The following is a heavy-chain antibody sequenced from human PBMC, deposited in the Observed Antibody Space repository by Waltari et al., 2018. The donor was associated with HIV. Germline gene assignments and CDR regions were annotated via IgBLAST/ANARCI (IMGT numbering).Heavy chain of an antibody. CDR2: ISSSSTTV. J-gene: IGHJ5*02. CDR1: GFNLRDYS. Sequence: EVQLVESGGGLVQPGGSLRLPCEASGFNLRDYSMNWVRQAPGKGLEWVSYISSSSTTVYYADSVKGRFTISRDLVNSSLYLQMNSLRVEDTAVYYCARGDLWSGYPPSWFDPWGQGTLVTVSS. CDR3: ARGDLWSGYPPSWFDP. D-gene: IGHD3-3*01. V-gene: IGHV3-48*04.